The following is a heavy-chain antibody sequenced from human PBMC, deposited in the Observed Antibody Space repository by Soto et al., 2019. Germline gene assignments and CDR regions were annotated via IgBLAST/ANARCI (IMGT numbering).Heavy chain of an antibody. CDR2: IYHSGST. J-gene: IGHJ6*02. CDR3: ARDGAVGATDYYYGMDV. Sequence: PSETLSLTCTVSGGSISSGGYYWIWVRQPPGKGLEWIGEIYHSGSTNYNPSLKSRVTISVDKSKNQFSLKLSSVTAADTAVYYCARDGAVGATDYYYGMDVWGQGTTVTVSS. D-gene: IGHD1-26*01. CDR1: GGSISSGGYY. V-gene: IGHV4-39*07.